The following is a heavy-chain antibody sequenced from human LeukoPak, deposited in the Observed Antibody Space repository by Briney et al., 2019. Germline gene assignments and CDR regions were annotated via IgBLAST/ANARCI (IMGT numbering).Heavy chain of an antibody. Sequence: PGGSLRLSCAASGFTFSSYAMHWVRQAPGKGLEWVAVISYDGSNKYYADSVKGRFTISRDNSKNTLYLQMNSLRAEDTAVYYCARVAIKEYDFWSDYYMDDAFDIWGQGTMVTVSS. J-gene: IGHJ3*02. CDR1: GFTFSSYA. CDR3: ARVAIKEYDFWSDYYMDDAFDI. CDR2: ISYDGSNK. D-gene: IGHD3-3*01. V-gene: IGHV3-30-3*01.